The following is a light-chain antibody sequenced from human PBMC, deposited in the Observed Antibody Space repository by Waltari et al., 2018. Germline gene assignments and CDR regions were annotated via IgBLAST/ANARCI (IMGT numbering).Light chain of an antibody. CDR3: QQGYKYPWT. CDR2: RAS. V-gene: IGKV1-39*01. Sequence: DIQMTQSPSSLFASVGDTVTITCQASQGIGNNLHWYQQKPGKAPKLLIYRASSLQSGIPSRFGGSGSGTDFTLAISSLQPEDFATYYCQQGYKYPWTFGQGTKVEIK. J-gene: IGKJ1*01. CDR1: QGIGNN.